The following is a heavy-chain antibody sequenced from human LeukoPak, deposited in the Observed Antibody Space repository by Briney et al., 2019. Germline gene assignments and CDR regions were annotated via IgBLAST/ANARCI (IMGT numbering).Heavy chain of an antibody. D-gene: IGHD5-18*01. Sequence: PSETLSLTCAVYGGSFSGYYWSWIRQPPGKGLEWIGEINHSGSTNYNPSLKSRVTISVDTSKNQFSLKLSSVTAADTAVYYCARELAAMVPFDYWGQGTLVTVSS. CDR2: INHSGST. CDR1: GGSFSGYY. V-gene: IGHV4-34*01. CDR3: ARELAAMVPFDY. J-gene: IGHJ4*02.